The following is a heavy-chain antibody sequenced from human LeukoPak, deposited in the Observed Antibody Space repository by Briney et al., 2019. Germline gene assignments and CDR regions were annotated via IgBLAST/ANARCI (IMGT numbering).Heavy chain of an antibody. CDR2: IKQDGSEK. V-gene: IGHV3-7*01. CDR3: AREGGITMIVVARLDY. D-gene: IGHD3-22*01. Sequence: PGGSLRLSCAASGFTFSSYWMSWVRQAPGKGLEWVANIKQDGSEKYYVDSVKGRFTISRDNAKNSLYLQMNSLRAEDIAVYYCAREGGITMIVVARLDYWGQGTLVTVSS. CDR1: GFTFSSYW. J-gene: IGHJ4*02.